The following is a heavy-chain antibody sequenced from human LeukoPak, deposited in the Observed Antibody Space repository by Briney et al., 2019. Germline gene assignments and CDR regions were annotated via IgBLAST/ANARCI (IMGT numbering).Heavy chain of an antibody. Sequence: GGSLRPSCAASGFTFSSYGMHWVRQAPGKGLEWVAVISYDGSNKYYADSVKGRFTISRDNSKNTLYLQMNSLRAEDTAVYYCAKDLSWFGEFPTRGFDYWGQGTLVTVSS. CDR1: GFTFSSYG. CDR2: ISYDGSNK. CDR3: AKDLSWFGEFPTRGFDY. D-gene: IGHD3-10*01. J-gene: IGHJ4*02. V-gene: IGHV3-30*18.